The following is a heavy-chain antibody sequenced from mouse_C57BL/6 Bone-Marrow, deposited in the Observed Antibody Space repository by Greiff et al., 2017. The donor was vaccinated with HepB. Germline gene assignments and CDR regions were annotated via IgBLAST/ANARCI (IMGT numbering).Heavy chain of an antibody. CDR1: GFNIKDDY. CDR2: IDPENGDT. J-gene: IGHJ2*01. D-gene: IGHD1-1*01. CDR3: TTLRGYYFDY. V-gene: IGHV14-4*01. Sequence: VQLQQSGAELVRPGASVKLSCTASGFNIKDDYMHWVKQRPEQGLEWIGWIDPENGDTEYASKFQGKATITAVTSSNTAYLQLSSLTSEDTAVYYCTTLRGYYFDYWGQGTTLTVSS.